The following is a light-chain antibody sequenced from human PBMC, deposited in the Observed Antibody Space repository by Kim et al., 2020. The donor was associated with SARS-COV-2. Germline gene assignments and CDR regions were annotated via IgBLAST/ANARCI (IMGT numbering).Light chain of an antibody. Sequence: STLSAAVGDTFTITCRASQSITSGVAWYQQKPGKAPKLLIYAVSNLDSGVPSRFSGSGSGTQFTLTISSLQPDDFATYYCQQHNGYFGGGTKLEI. CDR3: QQHNGY. CDR2: AVS. J-gene: IGKJ4*01. CDR1: QSITSG. V-gene: IGKV1-5*01.